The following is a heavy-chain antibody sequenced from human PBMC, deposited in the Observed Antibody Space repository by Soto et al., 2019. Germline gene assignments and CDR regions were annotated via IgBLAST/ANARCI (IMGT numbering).Heavy chain of an antibody. V-gene: IGHV1-58*02. D-gene: IGHD3-9*01. CDR2: IVVGSGNT. CDR3: ARDYDILTGYYNPYYYYGMDV. CDR1: GFTFTSSA. J-gene: IGHJ6*02. Sequence: SVKVSCKASGFTFTSSAMQWVRQARGQRLEWIGWIVVGSGNTNYAQKFQGRVTMTRNTSISTAYMELSSLRSEDTAVYYCARDYDILTGYYNPYYYYGMDVWGQGTTVTVS.